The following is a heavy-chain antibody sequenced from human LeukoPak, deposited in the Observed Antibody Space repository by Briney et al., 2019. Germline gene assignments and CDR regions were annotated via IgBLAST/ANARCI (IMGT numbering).Heavy chain of an antibody. J-gene: IGHJ6*03. CDR1: GGSIRSSSYN. CDR3: ARTGGSFYFYYYMDV. Sequence: PSETLSLTCTVSGGSIRSSSYNWGWLRQPPGKGLEWIGSIHYTGSTYYNPSLKSRVTISVDTSKNQFSLKLSSVTAADTAVYYCARTGGSFYFYYYMDVWGKGTTVTVSS. D-gene: IGHD1-26*01. CDR2: IHYTGST. V-gene: IGHV4-39*07.